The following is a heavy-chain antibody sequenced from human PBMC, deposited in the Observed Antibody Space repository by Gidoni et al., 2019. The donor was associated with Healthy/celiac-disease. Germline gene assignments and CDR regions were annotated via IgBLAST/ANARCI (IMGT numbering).Heavy chain of an antibody. Sequence: QVQLQESGPGLVKPSQPLSPTCTVPGGSISRGSYYWSWIRQPAGKGLEWIGRIYTSGSPNYNPSLKSRVTISVDTSKNQFSLKLSSVTAADTAVYYCARGGGYNSLFASAIDYWGQGTLVTVSS. CDR1: GGSISRGSYY. D-gene: IGHD5-12*01. CDR2: IYTSGSP. CDR3: ARGGGYNSLFASAIDY. J-gene: IGHJ4*02. V-gene: IGHV4-61*02.